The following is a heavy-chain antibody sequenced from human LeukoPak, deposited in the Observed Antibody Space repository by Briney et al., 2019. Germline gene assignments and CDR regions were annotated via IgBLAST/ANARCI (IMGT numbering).Heavy chain of an antibody. CDR2: IAFDDTDR. J-gene: IGHJ4*02. Sequence: GGSLRLSCAASGFIFGDYAMHWVRQAPGKGLEWVAAIAFDDTDRYYIDSVKGRFTISRDNSKNTLYLQMNSLRAEDTAVYYCAKDEQWQWLAPAFDYWGQGTLVTVSS. V-gene: IGHV3-30*04. CDR3: AKDEQWQWLAPAFDY. D-gene: IGHD6-19*01. CDR1: GFIFGDYA.